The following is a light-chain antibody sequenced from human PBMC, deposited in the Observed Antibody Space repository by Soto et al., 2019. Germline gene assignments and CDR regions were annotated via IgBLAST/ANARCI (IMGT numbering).Light chain of an antibody. CDR1: SSNIGAGYD. Sequence: QSVLTQPPSVSGAPGQRVTISCTGSSSNIGAGYDVHWYQQLPGTAPKLLIYVNSNRPSGVPDRFSGSKSGTSASLAITGLQAEDEGDYYCQSYDSSLRALVFGGGTKLTVL. J-gene: IGLJ2*01. CDR2: VNS. CDR3: QSYDSSLRALV. V-gene: IGLV1-40*01.